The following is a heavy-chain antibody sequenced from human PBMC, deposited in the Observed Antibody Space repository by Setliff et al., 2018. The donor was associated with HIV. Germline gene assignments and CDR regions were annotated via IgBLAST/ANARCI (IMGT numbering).Heavy chain of an antibody. V-gene: IGHV1-18*01. D-gene: IGHD5-12*01. CDR1: GYTFTSYG. Sequence: GASVKVSCKASGYTFTSYGISRVRQAPGQGLEWMGWISPYNDKTNYAQSFQDRVTMTADTSTGTAYMAMRSLRSDDTAVYYCAIDVIGGWLRPMPDFWGPGTLVTVSS. J-gene: IGHJ4*02. CDR2: ISPYNDKT. CDR3: AIDVIGGWLRPMPDF.